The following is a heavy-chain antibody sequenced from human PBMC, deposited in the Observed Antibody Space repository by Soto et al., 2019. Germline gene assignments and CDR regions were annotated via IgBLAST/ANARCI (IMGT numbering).Heavy chain of an antibody. J-gene: IGHJ5*02. Sequence: LRLSCAASGFIFSSYSMNWVRQAPGKGLEWVSSISSGSSYIYYADSVKGRFTISRDNAKNSLYLQMNSLRAEDTAVYYCARDGDIVVVPGWCDPWGQGTLVTVSS. CDR3: ARDGDIVVVPGWCDP. CDR2: ISSGSSYI. D-gene: IGHD2-2*01. CDR1: GFIFSSYS. V-gene: IGHV3-21*01.